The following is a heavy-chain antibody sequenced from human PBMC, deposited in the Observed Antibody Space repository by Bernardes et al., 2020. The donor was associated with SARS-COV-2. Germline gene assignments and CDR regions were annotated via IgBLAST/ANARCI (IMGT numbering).Heavy chain of an antibody. CDR2: IYSIGST. CDR3: ARAKDNYYFDY. CDR1: GGSIRSCGYY. J-gene: IGHJ4*02. Sequence: SEPLSLTCTVSGGSIRSCGYYWTWIRQHPETGLEWIGYIYSIGSTYYRPSLKSRLTISVDTSKNQFSLKLSSVTAADTAIYYCARAKDNYYFDYWGQGTLVTVSS. V-gene: IGHV4-31*03.